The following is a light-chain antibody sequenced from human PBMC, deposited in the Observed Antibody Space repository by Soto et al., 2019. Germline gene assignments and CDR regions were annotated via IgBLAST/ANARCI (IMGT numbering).Light chain of an antibody. V-gene: IGLV2-14*01. J-gene: IGLJ2*01. CDR2: EVS. CDR3: NSYTSSSTDVTDVV. CDR1: SSDIGAYDY. Sequence: QSVLTQPASVSGSPGQSITISCSGSSSDIGAYDYVSWYQQHPGKAPKLLIYEVSNRPSGVSNRFSGSKSGNTASLTISGLQPEDEADYYCNSYTSSSTDVTDVVFGGGTKLTVL.